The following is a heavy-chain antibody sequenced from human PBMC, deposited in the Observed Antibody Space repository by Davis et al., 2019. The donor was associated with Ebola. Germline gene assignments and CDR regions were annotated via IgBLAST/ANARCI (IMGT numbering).Heavy chain of an antibody. Sequence: GESLKISCSASGFTFTTYAMHWVRQAPGKGLEYVSAISYNGGSTYYADSVKGRFTISRDNSKNMLYLQMSSLRAEDTAMYYCAKDGRYSSSWYDYWGQGILVTVSS. CDR2: ISYNGGST. D-gene: IGHD6-13*01. CDR1: GFTFTTYA. V-gene: IGHV3-64D*06. J-gene: IGHJ4*02. CDR3: AKDGRYSSSWYDY.